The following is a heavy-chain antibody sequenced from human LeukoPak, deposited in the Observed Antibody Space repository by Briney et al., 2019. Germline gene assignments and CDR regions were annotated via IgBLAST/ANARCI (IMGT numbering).Heavy chain of an antibody. J-gene: IGHJ4*02. CDR3: ASPAGGYRRVYY. CDR2: IYSGGST. Sequence: GGSLRLSCAASGFTVSSNYMSWVRQAPGKGLEWVSVIYSGGSTYYAGSVKGRFTISRDNSKNTLYLQMNSLRAEDTAVYYCASPAGGYRRVYYWGQGTLVTVSS. V-gene: IGHV3-66*01. CDR1: GFTVSSNY. D-gene: IGHD5-18*01.